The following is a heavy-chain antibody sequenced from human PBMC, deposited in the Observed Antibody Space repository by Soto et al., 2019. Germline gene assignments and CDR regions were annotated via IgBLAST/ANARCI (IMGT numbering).Heavy chain of an antibody. CDR1: GFSLSTSGMC. Sequence: SGPTLVNPTQTLTLTCTFSGFSLSTSGMCVSWIRQPPGKALEWLARIDWDDDKYYSTSLKTRLTISKDTSKNQVVLTMTNMDPVDTATYYCARISSGCLPDAYYFDYWGQGTLVTVSS. D-gene: IGHD6-19*01. CDR2: IDWDDDK. J-gene: IGHJ4*02. CDR3: ARISSGCLPDAYYFDY. V-gene: IGHV2-70*11.